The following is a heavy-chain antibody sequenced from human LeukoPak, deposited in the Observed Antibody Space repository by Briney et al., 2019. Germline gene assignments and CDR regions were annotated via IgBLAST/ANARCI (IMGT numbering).Heavy chain of an antibody. CDR2: ISAYNGNT. CDR1: GYTFTSYG. Sequence: GASVKVSCKASGYTFTSYGISWVRQAPGQGLEWMGWISAYNGNTNYAQKLQGRVTMTTDTSTSTAYMELRSLRFDDTAVYYCARWSGIAVAGDFDYWGQGTLVTVSS. J-gene: IGHJ4*02. CDR3: ARWSGIAVAGDFDY. V-gene: IGHV1-18*01. D-gene: IGHD6-19*01.